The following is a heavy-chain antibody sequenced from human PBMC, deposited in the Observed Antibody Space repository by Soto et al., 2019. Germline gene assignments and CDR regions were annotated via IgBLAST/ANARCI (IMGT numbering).Heavy chain of an antibody. CDR2: VIPIFGTA. Sequence: SVKVSCKASGGTFSSYAISWVRQAPGQGLEWMGGVIPIFGTANYAQKFQGRVTITADESTSTAYMELSSLRSEDTAVYYCASVYGTAMHYYYYYGMDVRGQGTTVTVSS. V-gene: IGHV1-69*13. J-gene: IGHJ6*02. CDR1: GGTFSSYA. CDR3: ASVYGTAMHYYYYYGMDV. D-gene: IGHD2-2*01.